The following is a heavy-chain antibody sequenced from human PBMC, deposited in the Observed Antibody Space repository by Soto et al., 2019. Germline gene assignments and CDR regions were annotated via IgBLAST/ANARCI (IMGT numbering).Heavy chain of an antibody. D-gene: IGHD5-12*01. CDR1: GFTFSSYS. CDR2: ISSSSSYI. Sequence: GGSLRLSCAASGFTFSSYSMNWVRQAPGKGLEWVSSISSSSSYIYYADSVKGRFTISRDNAKNSLYLQMNSLRAEDTAVYYCARTTSDIVATKGYYYYMDVWGKGTTVTVSS. V-gene: IGHV3-21*01. CDR3: ARTTSDIVATKGYYYYMDV. J-gene: IGHJ6*03.